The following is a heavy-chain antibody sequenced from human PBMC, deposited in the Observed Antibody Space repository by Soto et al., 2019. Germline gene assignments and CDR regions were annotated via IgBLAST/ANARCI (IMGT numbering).Heavy chain of an antibody. CDR2: TYYRSKWYN. J-gene: IGHJ4*02. Sequence: PSQTLSLTCAISGDSVSSNSAAWNWIRQSPSRGLEWLGRTYYRSKWYNDYAVSVKSRITINPDTSKNQFSLQLNSVTPEDTAVYYCARVYYYDSSGYLGGSYYFDYWGQGTLVTVSS. CDR1: GDSVSSNSAA. V-gene: IGHV6-1*01. D-gene: IGHD3-22*01. CDR3: ARVYYYDSSGYLGGSYYFDY.